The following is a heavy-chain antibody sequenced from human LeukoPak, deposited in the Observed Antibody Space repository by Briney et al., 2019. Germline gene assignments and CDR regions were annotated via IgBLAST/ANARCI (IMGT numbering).Heavy chain of an antibody. CDR1: GFTFSSYA. CDR3: AKTGSSSWYYFDY. D-gene: IGHD6-13*01. CDR2: ISGSGGST. Sequence: GGSLRLSCAASGFTFSSYAMSWVRQAPGKGLEWVSAISGSGGSTYYADSVKGRSTISRDNSKNTLYLQMNSLRAEDTAVYYCAKTGSSSWYYFDYWGQGTLVTVSS. J-gene: IGHJ4*02. V-gene: IGHV3-23*01.